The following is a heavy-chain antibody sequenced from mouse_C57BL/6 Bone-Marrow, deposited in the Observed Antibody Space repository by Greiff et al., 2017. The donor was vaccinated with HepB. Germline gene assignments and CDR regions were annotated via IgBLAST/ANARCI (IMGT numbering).Heavy chain of an antibody. Sequence: QVQLQQSGPGLVAPSQSLSITCTVSGFSLTSYAISWVRQPPGKGLEWLGVIWTGGGTNYNSALKSRLSISKDNSKSQVFLKMNSLQTDDTARYYCARKAVVALYWYFDVWGTGTTVTVSS. CDR1: GFSLTSYA. CDR3: ARKAVVALYWYFDV. CDR2: IWTGGGT. J-gene: IGHJ1*03. D-gene: IGHD1-1*01. V-gene: IGHV2-9-1*01.